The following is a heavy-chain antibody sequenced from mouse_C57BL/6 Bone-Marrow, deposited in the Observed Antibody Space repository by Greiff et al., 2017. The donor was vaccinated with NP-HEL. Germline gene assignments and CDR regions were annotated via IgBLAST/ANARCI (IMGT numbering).Heavy chain of an antibody. CDR1: DSEVFPIAY. V-gene: IGHV15-2*01. J-gene: IGHJ1*03. Sequence: QVQLKESGSELRSPGSSVKLSCKDFDSEVFPIAYMSWVRQKPGHGFEWIGGILPSIGRTIYGEKFEDKATLDADTLSNTAYLELNSLTSEDSAIYYCARRGYYGSSDPWYFDVWGTGTTVTVSS. D-gene: IGHD1-1*01. CDR2: ILPSIGRT. CDR3: ARRGYYGSSDPWYFDV.